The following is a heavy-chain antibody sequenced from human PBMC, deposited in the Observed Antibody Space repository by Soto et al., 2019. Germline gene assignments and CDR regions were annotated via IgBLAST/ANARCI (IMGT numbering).Heavy chain of an antibody. J-gene: IGHJ6*02. V-gene: IGHV3-30*18. Sequence: GGSLRLSCAASGFTFSSYGMHWVRQAPGKGLEWVAVISYDGSNKYYADSVKGRFTISRDNSKNTLYLQMNSLRAEDTAVYYCAKDLRWELLGYYYGMDVWGQGTTVTVSS. CDR2: ISYDGSNK. CDR3: AKDLRWELLGYYYGMDV. CDR1: GFTFSSYG. D-gene: IGHD1-26*01.